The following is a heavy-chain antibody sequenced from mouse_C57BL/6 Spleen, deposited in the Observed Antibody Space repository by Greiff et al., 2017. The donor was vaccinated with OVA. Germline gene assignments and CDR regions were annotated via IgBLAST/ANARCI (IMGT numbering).Heavy chain of an antibody. J-gene: IGHJ3*01. D-gene: IGHD2-4*01. CDR1: GSTFSDYY. CDR2: INYDGSST. Sequence: DVMLVEPEGGLVQPGSSMKLSCTASGSTFSDYYMAWVRQVPEKGLEWVAKINYDGSSTYYLDSLKSRLIMARDNAENILYLQMSRLKSEDTATYYCARGICYDYGGAWFAYWGQGTLVTVSA. V-gene: IGHV5-16*01. CDR3: ARGICYDYGGAWFAY.